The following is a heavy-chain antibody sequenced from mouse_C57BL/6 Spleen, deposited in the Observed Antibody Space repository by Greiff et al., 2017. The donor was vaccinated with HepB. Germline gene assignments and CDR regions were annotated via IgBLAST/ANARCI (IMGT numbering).Heavy chain of an antibody. V-gene: IGHV14-4*01. Sequence: EVQLQQSGAELVRPGASVKLSCTASGFNIKDDYMHWVKQRPEQGLEWIGWIDPENGDTEYASKFQGKATITADTSSNTAYLQLSSLTSEDTAVYYCTTAQGTTAWFAYWGQGNLVTVSA. J-gene: IGHJ3*01. CDR1: GFNIKDDY. D-gene: IGHD3-2*02. CDR3: TTAQGTTAWFAY. CDR2: IDPENGDT.